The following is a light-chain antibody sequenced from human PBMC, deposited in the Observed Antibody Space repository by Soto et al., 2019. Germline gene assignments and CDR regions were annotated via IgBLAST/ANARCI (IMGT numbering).Light chain of an antibody. CDR1: SSDVGGYNY. V-gene: IGLV2-8*01. CDR2: EVS. Sequence: ALTQPPSASGSPGQSVTISCTGTSSDVGGYNYVSWYQQHPGKAPKLMIYEVSKRPSGVPDRFSGSKSGNTASLTVSGLQAEDEADYYCSSYAGSNNVFGTGTKVTVL. J-gene: IGLJ1*01. CDR3: SSYAGSNNV.